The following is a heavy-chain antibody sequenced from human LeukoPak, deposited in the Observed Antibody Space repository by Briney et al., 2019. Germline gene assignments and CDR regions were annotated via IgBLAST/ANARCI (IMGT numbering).Heavy chain of an antibody. V-gene: IGHV3-9*01. J-gene: IGHJ4*02. D-gene: IGHD3-10*01. Sequence: GGSLRLSCAVSGFTFDDYAMHWVRQVPGKGLEWVSGINWNSDSIGYADSVKGRFTISKDNAKNSLYLQMNSLRADDTAVYYCARDLSRSFSMIRGLIQHREFDFWGRGTLVTVSS. CDR1: GFTFDDYA. CDR3: ARDLSRSFSMIRGLIQHREFDF. CDR2: INWNSDSI.